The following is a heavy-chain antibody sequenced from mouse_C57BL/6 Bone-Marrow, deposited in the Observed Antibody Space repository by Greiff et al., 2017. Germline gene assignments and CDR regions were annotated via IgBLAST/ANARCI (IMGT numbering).Heavy chain of an antibody. D-gene: IGHD4-1*01. CDR1: GYTFTSYW. V-gene: IGHV1-64*01. J-gene: IGHJ3*01. CDR2: IHPNSGST. CDR3: ARERLGREWFAY. Sequence: QVQRQQPGAELVKPGASVKLSCKASGYTFTSYWMHWVKQRPGQGLEWIGMIHPNSGSTNYNEKFKSKATLTVDKSSSTAYMQLSSLTSEDSAVYYCARERLGREWFAYWGQGTLVTVSA.